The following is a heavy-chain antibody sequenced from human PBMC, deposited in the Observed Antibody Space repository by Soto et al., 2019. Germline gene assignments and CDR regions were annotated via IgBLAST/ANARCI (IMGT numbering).Heavy chain of an antibody. CDR3: ARGLTSGDY. V-gene: IGHV1-46*01. Sequence: QVQLVQSGAEVKNPGASVKLSCKASGYTFTSFYIHWVRQAPGQGLEWMAIINPNGGSTNYAPNLQGRVTLTRYTSTNTVYIELSSLGSEDTAVYYCARGLTSGDYWGQGTLVTVSS. CDR2: INPNGGST. J-gene: IGHJ4*02. D-gene: IGHD7-27*01. CDR1: GYTFTSFY.